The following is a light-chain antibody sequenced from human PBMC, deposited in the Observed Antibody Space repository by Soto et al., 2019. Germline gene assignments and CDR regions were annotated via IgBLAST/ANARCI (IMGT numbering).Light chain of an antibody. CDR3: SSYAGSNNYV. J-gene: IGLJ1*01. V-gene: IGLV2-8*01. Sequence: QSVLTQPPSASGSHVQSVTISCTGTSSDVGAYNYVSWYQQHPGKAPKVMIYDVSKRPSGVPDRFSGSKSGNTASLTVSGLLAEDEADYYCSSYAGSNNYVFGTGTKVTVL. CDR1: SSDVGAYNY. CDR2: DVS.